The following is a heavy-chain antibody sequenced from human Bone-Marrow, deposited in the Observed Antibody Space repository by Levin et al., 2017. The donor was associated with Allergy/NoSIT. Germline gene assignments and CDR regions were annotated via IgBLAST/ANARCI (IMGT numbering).Heavy chain of an antibody. CDR2: INHSGST. V-gene: IGHV4-34*01. J-gene: IGHJ4*02. CDR1: GGSFSAYY. CDR3: SKYARGGSGWYYFDS. Sequence: SQTLSLTCAVYGGSFSAYYWSWIRPPPGKGLEWIGEINHSGSTNYNPSLKSRVTISVDTSKNQFSLKLSSVTAADTAVYYCSKYARGGSGWYYFDSWGQGTLVAVSS. D-gene: IGHD6-19*01.